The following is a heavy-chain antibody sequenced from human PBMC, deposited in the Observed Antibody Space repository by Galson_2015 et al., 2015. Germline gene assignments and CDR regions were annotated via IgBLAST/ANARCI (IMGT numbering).Heavy chain of an antibody. CDR3: ARGSAVVVPATKPDY. J-gene: IGHJ4*02. CDR2: ISAYNGNT. V-gene: IGHV1-18*01. D-gene: IGHD2-2*01. Sequence: SVKVSCKASGYTFTSYGISWVRQAPGQGLEWMGWISAYNGNTNYAQKLQGRVTMTTDTSTSTAYMELRSLRSDDTAVYYCARGSAVVVPATKPDYWGQGTLVTVSS. CDR1: GYTFTSYG.